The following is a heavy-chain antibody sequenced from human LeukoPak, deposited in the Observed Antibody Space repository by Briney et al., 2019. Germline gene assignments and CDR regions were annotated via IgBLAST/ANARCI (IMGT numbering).Heavy chain of an antibody. V-gene: IGHV5-51*01. D-gene: IGHD1-26*01. J-gene: IGHJ5*02. CDR3: ARLVSGVGNWFDP. Sequence: PGESLQISCQGSGSSFTSYWIGWVRQMPGKGLEWTGIIYPGDSDTRYSPSCQGQVTLSADKPISTAYLQWSSLKASDTAMYYCARLVSGVGNWFDPWGQGTLVTVSS. CDR1: GSSFTSYW. CDR2: IYPGDSDT.